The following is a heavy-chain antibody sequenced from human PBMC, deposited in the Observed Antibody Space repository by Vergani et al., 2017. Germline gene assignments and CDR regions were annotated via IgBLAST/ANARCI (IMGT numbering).Heavy chain of an antibody. J-gene: IGHJ4*02. CDR1: GYTFTSYY. D-gene: IGHD1-20*01. Sequence: QVQLVQSGAEVKKPGASVKVSCKASGYTFTSYYMHWVRQAPGQGLEWMGIINPSGGSTSYAQKFQGRVTMTRDTSTSTVYMELSSLRSEDTAVYYCASGGEYNWNPRHPPGFDYWGQGTLVTVSS. CDR3: ASGGEYNWNPRHPPGFDY. CDR2: INPSGGST. V-gene: IGHV1-46*01.